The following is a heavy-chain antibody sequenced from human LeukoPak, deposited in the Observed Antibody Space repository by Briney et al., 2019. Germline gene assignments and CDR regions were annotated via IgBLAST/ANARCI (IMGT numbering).Heavy chain of an antibody. CDR2: ISWNSGSI. V-gene: IGHV3-9*03. CDR1: GFTFDDYA. J-gene: IGHJ6*03. CDR3: AKAAAADYYYYMDV. D-gene: IGHD6-25*01. Sequence: GGSLRLSCAASGFTFDDYAMHWVRQAPGKGLEWVSGISWNSGSIGYADSVKGRFTISRDNAKNSLYLQMNSLRAEDMALYYCAKAAAADYYYYMDVWGKGTTVTVSS.